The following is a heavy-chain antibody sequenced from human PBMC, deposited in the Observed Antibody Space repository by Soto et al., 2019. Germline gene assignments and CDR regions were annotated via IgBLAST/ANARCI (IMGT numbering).Heavy chain of an antibody. CDR3: EKDISIVVGAPFGI. CDR1: GFRFSDYA. V-gene: IGHV3-23*01. J-gene: IGHJ3*02. CDR2: ISGSGGST. Sequence: GGSLRLSCAASGFRFSDYAMNWVRQAPGKGLEWVSSISGSGGSTYYGESVKGRFTISRDNSKNTLYLQMNSLRVEDTAIYYCEKDISIVVGAPFGIWGQGTMVTVSS. D-gene: IGHD2-21*01.